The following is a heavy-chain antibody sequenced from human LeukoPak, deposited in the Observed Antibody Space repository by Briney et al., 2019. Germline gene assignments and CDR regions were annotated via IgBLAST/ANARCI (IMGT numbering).Heavy chain of an antibody. V-gene: IGHV1-18*01. CDR2: ISAYNGNT. CDR3: AIAVAGWDYFDY. D-gene: IGHD6-19*01. CDR1: GYTFTSYG. J-gene: IGHJ4*02. Sequence: GASVKVSCKASGYTFTSYGISWVRQAPGQGLEWMGWISAYNGNTNYAQKLQGRVTMTEDTSTDTAYMELSSLRSEDTAVYYCAIAVAGWDYFDYWGQGTLVTVSS.